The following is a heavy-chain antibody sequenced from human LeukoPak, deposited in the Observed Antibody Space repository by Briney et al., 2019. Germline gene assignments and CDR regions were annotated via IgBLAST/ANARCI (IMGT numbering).Heavy chain of an antibody. Sequence: SGPTLVKPTQTLTLTCTLSGLSLNTAGVGVGWIRQPPGKALEWLALIYWDDDKRYNPSLKTRLTITKDTSKNQVVLTVTNMDPVDTATYYCAKAGYVSGSYLRYYYYGMDVWGQGTTVTVSS. J-gene: IGHJ6*02. V-gene: IGHV2-5*02. CDR2: IYWDDDK. D-gene: IGHD3-10*01. CDR1: GLSLNTAGVG. CDR3: AKAGYVSGSYLRYYYYGMDV.